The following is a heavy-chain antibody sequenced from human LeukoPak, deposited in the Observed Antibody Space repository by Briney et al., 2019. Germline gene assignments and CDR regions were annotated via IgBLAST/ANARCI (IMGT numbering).Heavy chain of an antibody. CDR1: GLTFGSYS. Sequence: GGSLRLSCAASGLTFGSYSMNWVRQAPGKGLEWASYISSSSSTIYYADSVKGRFTISRDNAKNSLYLQMNSLRAEDTAVYYCARERTYYDILTGYLVTWGQGTLVTVSS. CDR3: ARERTYYDILTGYLVT. CDR2: ISSSSSTI. J-gene: IGHJ5*02. V-gene: IGHV3-48*04. D-gene: IGHD3-9*01.